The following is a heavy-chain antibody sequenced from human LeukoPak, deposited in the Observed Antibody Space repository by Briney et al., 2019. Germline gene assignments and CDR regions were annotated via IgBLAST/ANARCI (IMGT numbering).Heavy chain of an antibody. CDR2: ISYDGSNK. D-gene: IGHD3-22*01. J-gene: IGHJ6*03. CDR3: ANAPRTYYYDSSGRGKYYYYMDV. CDR1: GFIFSSYS. Sequence: GGSLRLSCAASGFIFSSYSMNWVRQAPGKGLEWVAVISYDGSNKNYADSVKGRFTISGDNSKNTLYLQMNSLRAEDTAVYYCANAPRTYYYDSSGRGKYYYYMDVWGKGTTVTISS. V-gene: IGHV3-30*18.